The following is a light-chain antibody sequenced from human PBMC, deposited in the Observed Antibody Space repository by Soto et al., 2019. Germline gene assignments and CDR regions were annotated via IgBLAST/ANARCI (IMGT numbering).Light chain of an antibody. J-gene: IGLJ1*01. Sequence: QSVLTQPASVSGSPGQSITISCTGTSSDVGSYNLVSWYQQHPGKAPKLMIYEGSKRPSGVSNRFSGSKSGNMASLTISGLQAEDEADYYCCSYAGSSTLVFGTGTKLTVL. CDR2: EGS. CDR1: SSDVGSYNL. V-gene: IGLV2-23*01. CDR3: CSYAGSSTLV.